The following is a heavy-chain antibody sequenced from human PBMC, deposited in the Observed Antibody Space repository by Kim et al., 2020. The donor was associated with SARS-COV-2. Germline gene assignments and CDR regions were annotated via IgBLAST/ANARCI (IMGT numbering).Heavy chain of an antibody. J-gene: IGHJ5*02. CDR1: GGSISSGGYS. CDR2: IYQSGST. Sequence: SETLSLTCTVSGGSISSGGYSLSWIRQPPGKGLEWIGYIYQSGSTYYNPSLRSRVTISVDTSKNQFYLKLTSVTAADTAVYYCARGGDIVATILNWFDPWGRGTLVTVSS. CDR3: ARGGDIVATILNWFDP. D-gene: IGHD5-12*01. V-gene: IGHV4-30-2*01.